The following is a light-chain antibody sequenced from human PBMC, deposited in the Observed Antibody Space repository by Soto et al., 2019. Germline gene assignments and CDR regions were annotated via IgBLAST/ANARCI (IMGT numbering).Light chain of an antibody. CDR2: DAS. CDR3: QQRSNWLWT. J-gene: IGKJ1*01. CDR1: QSVSIY. Sequence: EIVLTQSPCTLSLSPASLATISFMASQSVSIYLAWYQQKPGQAPRLLIYDASNRATGIPARFSGSGSGTDFTLTISSLEPEDFAVYYCQQRSNWLWTFGQGTKVDIK. V-gene: IGKV3-11*01.